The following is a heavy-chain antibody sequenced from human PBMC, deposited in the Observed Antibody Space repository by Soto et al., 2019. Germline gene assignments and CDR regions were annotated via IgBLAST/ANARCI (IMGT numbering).Heavy chain of an antibody. V-gene: IGHV1-18*01. CDR1: GYTFTSYG. Sequence: ASVKVSCKASGYTFTSYGISWVRQAPGQGLEWVGWISAYNGNTNYAQKLQGRVTKTTDTSTSTAYMELRSLRSDDTAVYYCARDVRDIVVVVAATSELDYWGQ. CDR2: ISAYNGNT. CDR3: ARDVRDIVVVVAATSELDY. J-gene: IGHJ4*02. D-gene: IGHD2-15*01.